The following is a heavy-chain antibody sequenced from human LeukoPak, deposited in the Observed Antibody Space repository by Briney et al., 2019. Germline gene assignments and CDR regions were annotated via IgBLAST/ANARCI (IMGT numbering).Heavy chain of an antibody. J-gene: IGHJ3*02. CDR1: GGAFSSYA. Sequence: SVKVSCKASGGAFSSYAVSWVPQAPGQGLEWMGGNIPSCGTENYAQKFQGRVTITGDESTSTAYTELSSLGSEDTAVYYCARPPAPGGEGGAFGIWGQGTMVTVSS. CDR2: NIPSCGTE. D-gene: IGHD3-16*01. V-gene: IGHV1-69*13. CDR3: ARPPAPGGEGGAFGI.